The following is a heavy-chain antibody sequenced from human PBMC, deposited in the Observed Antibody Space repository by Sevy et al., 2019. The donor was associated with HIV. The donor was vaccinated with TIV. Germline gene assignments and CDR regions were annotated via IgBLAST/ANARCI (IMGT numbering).Heavy chain of an antibody. D-gene: IGHD1-26*01. CDR3: AASGSYLGYYYGMDV. Sequence: ASVKVSCKVSGYTLTELSMHWVRQAPGKGLEWMGGFDPEDGETIYAQKFQGRVTMTEDTSTDTAYMERSSLRSEDTAVYYCAASGSYLGYYYGMDVWGQRTTVTVSS. CDR2: FDPEDGET. V-gene: IGHV1-24*01. J-gene: IGHJ6*02. CDR1: GYTLTELS.